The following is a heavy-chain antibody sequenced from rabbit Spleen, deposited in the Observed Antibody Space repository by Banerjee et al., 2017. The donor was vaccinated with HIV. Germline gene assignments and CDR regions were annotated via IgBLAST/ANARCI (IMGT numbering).Heavy chain of an antibody. CDR1: GFSFSRSYD. V-gene: IGHV1S47*01. CDR2: IDPLFGTT. CDR3: ARGGGL. Sequence: QEQLVESGGGLVKPGASLTLTCTASGFSFSRSYDMCWVRQAPGKGLEWIGYIDPLFGTTYYASWVNGRFTISSHNAQNTLYLQLNSLTAADTATYFCARGGGLWGPGILVTVS. J-gene: IGHJ4*01.